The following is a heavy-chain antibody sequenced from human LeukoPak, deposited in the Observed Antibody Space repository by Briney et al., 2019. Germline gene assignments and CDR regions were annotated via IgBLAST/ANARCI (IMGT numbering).Heavy chain of an antibody. V-gene: IGHV4-4*07. CDR2: IYTSGST. CDR3: ARVGTAPYYYYGMDV. D-gene: IGHD5-18*01. Sequence: SETLSLTCTVSGGSISSYHWSWIRQPAGKGLEWIGRIYTSGSTNYNPSLKSRVTMSVDTSKNQFSLKLSSVTAADTAVYYCARVGTAPYYYYGMDVWGQGTTVTVSS. J-gene: IGHJ6*02. CDR1: GGSISSYH.